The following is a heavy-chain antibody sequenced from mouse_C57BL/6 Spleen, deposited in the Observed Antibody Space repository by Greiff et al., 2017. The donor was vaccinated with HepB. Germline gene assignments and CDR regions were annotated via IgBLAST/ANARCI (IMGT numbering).Heavy chain of an antibody. V-gene: IGHV3-6*01. CDR3: ARRYGSSFDY. CDR1: GYSITSGYY. J-gene: IGHJ2*01. CDR2: ISYDGSN. D-gene: IGHD1-1*01. Sequence: EVQLQESGPGLVKPSQSLSLTCSVTGYSITSGYYWNWIRQFPGNKLEWMGYISYDGSNNSNPSLKNRISITRDTSKNQFFLKLNSVTTEDTATYYCARRYGSSFDYWGQGTTLTVSS.